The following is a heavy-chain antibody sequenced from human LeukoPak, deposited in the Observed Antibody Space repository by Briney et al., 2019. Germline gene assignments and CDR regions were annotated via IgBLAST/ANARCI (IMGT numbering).Heavy chain of an antibody. CDR1: GFTFSSYA. CDR3: AKDGSYSGSYLPDY. Sequence: RSLRLSCVASGFTFSSYAMHWVRQTPGKGLEWVAVISYDGSYKEYAGSVKGRFTISRDNSENTLYLQMNSLRPDDTAVYYCAKDGSYSGSYLPDYWGQGTPVTVSS. J-gene: IGHJ4*02. CDR2: ISYDGSYK. D-gene: IGHD1-26*01. V-gene: IGHV3-30*18.